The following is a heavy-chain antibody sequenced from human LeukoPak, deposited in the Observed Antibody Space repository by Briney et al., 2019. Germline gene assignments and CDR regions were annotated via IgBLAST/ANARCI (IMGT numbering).Heavy chain of an antibody. V-gene: IGHV1-18*01. J-gene: IGHJ3*02. CDR1: GYMFTSYG. CDR2: ISAYNGNT. CDR3: ARGYYGSGSYYRFAFDI. D-gene: IGHD3-10*01. Sequence: ASVKVSCKASGYMFTSYGISWVRQAPGQGLEWMGWISAYNGNTNYAQKLQGRVTMTTDTSTSTAYMELRSLRSDDTAVYYCARGYYGSGSYYRFAFDIWGQGTMVTVSS.